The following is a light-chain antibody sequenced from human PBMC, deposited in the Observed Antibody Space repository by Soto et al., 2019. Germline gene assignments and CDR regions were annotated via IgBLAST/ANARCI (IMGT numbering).Light chain of an antibody. J-gene: IGKJ5*01. Sequence: EIVLSQSTGTLSLSPGERATLSCRASQSVSSSYLAWYQQKPGQAPRLLIYGASSRATGIPDRFGGSGSGTDFTLTISRLEPEDFAVYYCQQYGSFFGQGTRLEIK. CDR1: QSVSSSY. CDR3: QQYGSF. V-gene: IGKV3-20*01. CDR2: GAS.